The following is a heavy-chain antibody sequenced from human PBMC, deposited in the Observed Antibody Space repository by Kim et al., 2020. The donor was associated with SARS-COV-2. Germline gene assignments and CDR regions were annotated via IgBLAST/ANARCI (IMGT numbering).Heavy chain of an antibody. CDR2: IIPIFGTA. V-gene: IGHV1-69*13. J-gene: IGHJ3*02. CDR3: AREDSSSWPSSGWYEGDAFDI. Sequence: SVKVSCKASGGTFSSYAISWVRQAPGQGLEWMGGIIPIFGTANYAQKFQGRVTITADESTSTAYMELSSLRSEDTAVYYCAREDSSSWPSSGWYEGDAFDIWGQGTMVTVSS. CDR1: GGTFSSYA. D-gene: IGHD6-19*01.